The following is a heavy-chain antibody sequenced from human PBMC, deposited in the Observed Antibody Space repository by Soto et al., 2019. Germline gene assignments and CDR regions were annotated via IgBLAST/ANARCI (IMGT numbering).Heavy chain of an antibody. V-gene: IGHV4-4*02. Sequence: QVQLQESGPELVKPSGTLSLTCAVSGGSISSSNWWSWVRQPPGQGLEWIGEIYHSGITNYNPSLKSRVTISVDKSKNQFSLKLSSVTAADTAVYYCAREHSGDYGEGGFDPWGQGTLVTVSS. D-gene: IGHD4-17*01. CDR3: AREHSGDYGEGGFDP. J-gene: IGHJ5*02. CDR2: IYHSGIT. CDR1: GGSISSSNW.